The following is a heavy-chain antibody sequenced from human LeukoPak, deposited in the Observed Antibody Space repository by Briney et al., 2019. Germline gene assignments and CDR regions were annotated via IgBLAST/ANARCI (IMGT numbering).Heavy chain of an antibody. D-gene: IGHD3-22*01. Sequence: GSSVKVSCKASGGTFSSYAISWVRQALGQGLEWMGGLIPIFGTANYAQKFQGRVTITTDESTSTAYMELSSLRSEDTAVYYCSRDYSSGYYYPPFDYWGQGTLVTVSS. J-gene: IGHJ4*02. CDR3: SRDYSSGYYYPPFDY. CDR1: GGTFSSYA. CDR2: LIPIFGTA. V-gene: IGHV1-69*05.